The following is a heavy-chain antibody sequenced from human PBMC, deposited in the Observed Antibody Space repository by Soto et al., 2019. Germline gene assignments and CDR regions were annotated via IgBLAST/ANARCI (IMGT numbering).Heavy chain of an antibody. CDR1: GFTFSDYA. V-gene: IGHV3-23*01. D-gene: IGHD3-3*01. CDR3: GGHPRFLERDSDYYYGMDV. CDR2: ISGSGAST. Sequence: GGSLRLSCAASGFTFSDYAMSWVRQAPGKGLEWVSAISGSGASTYYADSVKGRFTISRDNSKNTLSLQMNSLRAGDTAVYYCGGHPRFLERDSDYYYGMDVWGQGTSGTVPS. J-gene: IGHJ6*02.